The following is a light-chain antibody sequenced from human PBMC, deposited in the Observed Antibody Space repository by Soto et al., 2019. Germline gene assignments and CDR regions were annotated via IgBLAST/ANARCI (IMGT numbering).Light chain of an antibody. J-gene: IGKJ5*01. V-gene: IGKV3-20*01. CDR3: QQSASSVT. Sequence: DTVLTQSPGTLSLSPGETATLTCSASHSVSSTFLAWYQQKPGQAPTLLIYDADTRATGIPGRFSGSGFGTHFTLTISSLEPEDFAMYYCQQSASSVTFGQGTRLEIK. CDR1: HSVSSTF. CDR2: DAD.